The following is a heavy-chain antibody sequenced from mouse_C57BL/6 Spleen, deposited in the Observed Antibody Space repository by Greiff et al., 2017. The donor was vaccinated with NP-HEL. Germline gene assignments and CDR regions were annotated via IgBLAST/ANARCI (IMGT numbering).Heavy chain of an antibody. D-gene: IGHD1-1*01. J-gene: IGHJ3*01. CDR1: GYTFTSYW. Sequence: QVQLQQPGAELVKPGASVKLSCKASGYTFTSYWVQWVKQRPGQGLEWIGEIDPSDSYTNYNQKFKGKATLTVDTSSSTAYMQLSSLTSEDSAVYYCASDGSSYGGGFAYWGQGTLVTVSA. V-gene: IGHV1-50*01. CDR3: ASDGSSYGGGFAY. CDR2: IDPSDSYT.